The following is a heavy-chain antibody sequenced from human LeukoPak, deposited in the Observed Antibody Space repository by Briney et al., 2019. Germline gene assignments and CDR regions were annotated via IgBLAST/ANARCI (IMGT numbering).Heavy chain of an antibody. CDR1: GYTFTSYD. CDR3: ARGPVSGRSKGWFDP. J-gene: IGHJ5*02. V-gene: IGHV1-8*01. Sequence: GASVKVSCKASGYTFTSYDINWVRQATGRGLEWMGWMNPKSGNTGYAQKFQGRVTMTRNTSIRTAYMELSSLRSEETAVFYCARGPVSGRSKGWFDPWGQGTLVTVSS. D-gene: IGHD1-26*01. CDR2: MNPKSGNT.